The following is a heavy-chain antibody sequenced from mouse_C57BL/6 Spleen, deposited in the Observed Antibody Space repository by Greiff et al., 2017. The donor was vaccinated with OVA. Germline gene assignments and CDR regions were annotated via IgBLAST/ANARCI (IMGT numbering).Heavy chain of an antibody. D-gene: IGHD1-1*01. J-gene: IGHJ4*01. CDR1: GYSFTGYY. CDR3: AREEYYYGHYYAMDY. Sequence: EVQLQQSGPELVKPGASVKISCKASGYSFTGYYMHWVKQSSEKSLEWIGEINPSTGGTSYNQKFKGKATLTVDKSSSTAYMQLKSLTSEDSAVYYCAREEYYYGHYYAMDYWGQGTSVTVSS. CDR2: INPSTGGT. V-gene: IGHV1-43*01.